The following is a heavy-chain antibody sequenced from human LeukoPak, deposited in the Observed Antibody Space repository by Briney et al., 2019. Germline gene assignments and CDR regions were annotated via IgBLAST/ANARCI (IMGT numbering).Heavy chain of an antibody. J-gene: IGHJ3*02. V-gene: IGHV4-59*01. D-gene: IGHD2-2*01. Sequence: SETLSLTCTVSGGSISRYYWSWIRQPPGKGLEWIGYIYYSGSTNYNPSLKSRVTISVDTSKDQFSLKLSSVTAADTAVYYCARFYAALKRDAFDIWGQGTMVTVSS. CDR3: ARFYAALKRDAFDI. CDR2: IYYSGST. CDR1: GGSISRYY.